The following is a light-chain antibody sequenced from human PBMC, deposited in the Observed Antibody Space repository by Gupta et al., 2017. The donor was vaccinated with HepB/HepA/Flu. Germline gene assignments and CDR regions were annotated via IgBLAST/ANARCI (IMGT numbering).Light chain of an antibody. Sequence: DIVMTQSPLSLPVTPGEPASISCRSSQSLLHSNGYNYLDWYLQKPGQSPQLLIYLGSNRASGVPDRFSGSGSGTDFTLKISRVEAEDVGVYYCMQALQTPWAFGHGTKVDIK. CDR1: QSLLHSNGYNY. CDR3: MQALQTPWA. CDR2: LGS. J-gene: IGKJ3*01. V-gene: IGKV2-28*01.